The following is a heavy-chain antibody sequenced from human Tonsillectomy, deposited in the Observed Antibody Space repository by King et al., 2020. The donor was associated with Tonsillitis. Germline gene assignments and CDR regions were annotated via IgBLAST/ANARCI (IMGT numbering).Heavy chain of an antibody. CDR1: GFTFSSHW. CDR2: INQDGSEK. Sequence: VQLVESGGGLVQPGGSLRLSCAASGFTFSSHWMNWVRQAPGKGLEWVANINQDGSEKYYLDSVKGRFTISRDNARSSLYLQMNSLRAEDTAIYYCATCILCANGEPSVWGQGTMVTVSS. J-gene: IGHJ3*01. D-gene: IGHD4-17*01. V-gene: IGHV3-7*01. CDR3: ATCILCANGEPSV.